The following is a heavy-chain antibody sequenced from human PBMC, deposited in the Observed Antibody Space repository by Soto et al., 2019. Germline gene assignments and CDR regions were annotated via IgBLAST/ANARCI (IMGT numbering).Heavy chain of an antibody. V-gene: IGHV3-33*01. Sequence: GGSLRLSCAASGFTFSSYGMHWVRQAPGKGLEWVAVIWYDGTNKYHADSVKGRFTISRDNSKNTLYLQMNSLRAEDTGLYFCVTFFYYSDSSVYIIFIWGRGSLVTVYS. CDR2: IWYDGTNK. D-gene: IGHD3-22*01. CDR3: VTFFYYSDSSVYIIFI. J-gene: IGHJ4*02. CDR1: GFTFSSYG.